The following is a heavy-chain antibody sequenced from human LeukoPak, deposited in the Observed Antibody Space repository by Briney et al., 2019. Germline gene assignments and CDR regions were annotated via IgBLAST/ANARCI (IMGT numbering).Heavy chain of an antibody. CDR1: GDSISRYY. J-gene: IGHJ4*02. CDR2: IYYSGSA. V-gene: IGHV4-59*08. CDR3: ARHIGRVLPFDY. Sequence: PSETPSLTCTVSGDSISRYYWSWIRQPPGKGPEWIGHIYYSGSANYNPSLKSRVTISIDTSKNQFSLKLSSVTAADTAMYYCARHIGRVLPFDYWGQGTLVTVSS. D-gene: IGHD3-10*01.